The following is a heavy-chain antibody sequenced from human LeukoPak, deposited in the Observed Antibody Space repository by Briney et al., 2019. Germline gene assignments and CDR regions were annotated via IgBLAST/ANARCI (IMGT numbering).Heavy chain of an antibody. D-gene: IGHD6-25*01. J-gene: IGHJ4*02. Sequence: GGSLRLSCAASGFTFSRYWMSWVRQAPGKGLEWVSAISGSGGSTYYADSVKGRFTISRDNSKNTLYLQMNSLRAEDTAAYYCAKDRLQRPFPFDYWGQGTLVTVSS. CDR2: ISGSGGST. CDR3: AKDRLQRPFPFDY. V-gene: IGHV3-23*01. CDR1: GFTFSRYW.